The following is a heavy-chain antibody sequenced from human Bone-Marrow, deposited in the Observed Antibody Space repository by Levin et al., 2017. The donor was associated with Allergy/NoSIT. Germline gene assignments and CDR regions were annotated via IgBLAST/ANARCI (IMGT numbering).Heavy chain of an antibody. CDR3: AREVGSGWRYFDY. V-gene: IGHV3-30*15. Sequence: PGGSLRLSCAASGFTFSSFTMHWVRQAPGKGLEWVTFISFDGSNKYYADSVRGRFAISRDNSKNTLFLQMSSLRPEDTAMYYCAREVGSGWRYFDYWGQGTLVTVSS. D-gene: IGHD6-19*01. CDR2: ISFDGSNK. CDR1: GFTFSSFT. J-gene: IGHJ4*02.